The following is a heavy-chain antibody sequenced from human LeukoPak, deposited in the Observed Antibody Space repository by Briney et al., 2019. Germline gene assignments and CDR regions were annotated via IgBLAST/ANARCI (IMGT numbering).Heavy chain of an antibody. D-gene: IGHD6-13*01. CDR3: AMAYSSSWYYFDY. CDR2: IYYSGST. CDR1: GGSIGSHY. V-gene: IGHV4-59*11. J-gene: IGHJ4*02. Sequence: SETLSLTCTVSGGSIGSHYWTWIRQPPGKGLEWIGYIYYSGSTNYNPSLKSRVTIAVDTSKNQFSLGLNSVTAADTAVYYCAMAYSSSWYYFDYWGQGTLVTVSS.